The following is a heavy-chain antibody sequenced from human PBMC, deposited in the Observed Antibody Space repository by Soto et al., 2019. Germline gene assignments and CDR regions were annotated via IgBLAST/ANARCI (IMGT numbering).Heavy chain of an antibody. J-gene: IGHJ4*02. CDR2: ISGSGGST. D-gene: IGHD6-19*01. Sequence: EVQRLESGGGLVQPGGSLRLSCAASGFTFSSYAMNWVRQAPGKGLEWVSVISGSGGSTYYADSVKGRLTISRDNSKNTLYLQMNSLRAEDTAVYYCARRSSGWYFDYWGQGTLVTVSS. CDR3: ARRSSGWYFDY. V-gene: IGHV3-23*01. CDR1: GFTFSSYA.